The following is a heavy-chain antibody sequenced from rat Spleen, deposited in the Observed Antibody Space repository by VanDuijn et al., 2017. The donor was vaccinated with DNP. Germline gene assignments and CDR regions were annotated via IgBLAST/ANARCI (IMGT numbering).Heavy chain of an antibody. CDR2: ITSGRAVT. CDR1: GFTFSYYW. J-gene: IGHJ4*01. Sequence: EVQLVESGGDLVQPGRSLKLSCVASGFTFSYYWMTWIRQVPGKGLEWIASITSGRAVTSYPDSVKGRFTISRVDAKNTLYLQMTSLRSEDTATYYCTRVGDYHDGGDGDVLDVWGQGTSVTVSS. D-gene: IGHD1-12*02. V-gene: IGHV5-31*01. CDR3: TRVGDYHDGGDGDVLDV.